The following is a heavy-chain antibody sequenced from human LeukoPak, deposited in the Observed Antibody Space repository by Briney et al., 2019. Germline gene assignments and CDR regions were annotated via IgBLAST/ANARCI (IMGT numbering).Heavy chain of an antibody. Sequence: GGSLRLSCAASGFTPSDYNMHWVRQVPGKGLEWISYISGTGNTIYYADSVKGRFSISRDNAKNSLYLQMNSLRAEDTDVYYCARDLWHIARYGHYMDVWGKGTTVTISS. CDR2: ISGTGNTI. J-gene: IGHJ6*03. D-gene: IGHD2-21*01. V-gene: IGHV3-11*04. CDR3: ARDLWHIARYGHYMDV. CDR1: GFTPSDYN.